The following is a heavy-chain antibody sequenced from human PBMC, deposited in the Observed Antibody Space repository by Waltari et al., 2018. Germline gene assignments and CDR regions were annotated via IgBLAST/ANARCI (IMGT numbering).Heavy chain of an antibody. D-gene: IGHD4-17*01. CDR1: GGTFSSYA. V-gene: IGHV1-69*01. CDR3: AREGPTTVTNSWTLDY. J-gene: IGHJ4*02. Sequence: QGQLVQSGAEVKKPGSSVKVSCKASGGTFSSYAISWVRQAPGQGLEWMGGIIPIFGTANYAQKFQGRVTITADESTSTAYMELSSLRSEDTAVYYCAREGPTTVTNSWTLDYWGQGTLVTVSS. CDR2: IIPIFGTA.